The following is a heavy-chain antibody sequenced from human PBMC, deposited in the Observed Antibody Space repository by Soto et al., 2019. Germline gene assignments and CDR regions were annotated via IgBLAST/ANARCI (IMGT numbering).Heavy chain of an antibody. J-gene: IGHJ6*02. CDR3: ARDSYYDILTGDYYYGMDV. V-gene: IGHV3-7*05. D-gene: IGHD3-9*01. CDR2: IKKDGSEK. CDR1: GFTFSSYW. Sequence: EVQLVESGGGLVQPGGSLRLSCAASGFTFSSYWMSWVRQAPGKGLEWVANIKKDGSEKYYVDSVKGRFTISRDNAKNSLYLQMNSLRAEDTAVYYCARDSYYDILTGDYYYGMDVWGQGTTVTVSS.